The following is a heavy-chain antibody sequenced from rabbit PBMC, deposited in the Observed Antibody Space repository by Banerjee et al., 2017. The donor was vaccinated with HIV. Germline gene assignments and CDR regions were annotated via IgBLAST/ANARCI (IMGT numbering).Heavy chain of an antibody. J-gene: IGHJ4*01. V-gene: IGHV1S40*01. CDR1: GFSFSSDYD. Sequence: QSLEESGGDLVKPGASLTLTCKASGFSFSSDYDMCWVRQAPGKGLEWIACIYTGIGSTDYASWAKGRFTISKTSSTTVTLQMTSLTAADTATYFCARAVSGYTFNLWGPGTLVTVS. CDR2: IYTGIGST. CDR3: ARAVSGYTFNL. D-gene: IGHD1-1*01.